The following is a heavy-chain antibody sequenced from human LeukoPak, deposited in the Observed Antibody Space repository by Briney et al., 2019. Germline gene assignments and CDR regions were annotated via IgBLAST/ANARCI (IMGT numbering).Heavy chain of an antibody. Sequence: PSETLSLTCTVSGGSISSYYWSWIRQPPGKGLEWIGYIYYSGSTNYNPSLKSRVTISVDTSKNQFSLKLSSVTAADTAVYYCARHVRVVGATVNWFDPWGQGTLVTVSS. J-gene: IGHJ5*02. CDR2: IYYSGST. CDR3: ARHVRVVGATVNWFDP. V-gene: IGHV4-59*08. CDR1: GGSISSYY. D-gene: IGHD1-26*01.